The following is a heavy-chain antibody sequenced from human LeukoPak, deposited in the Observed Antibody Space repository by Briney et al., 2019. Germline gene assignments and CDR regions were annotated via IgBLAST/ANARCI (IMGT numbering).Heavy chain of an antibody. CDR3: ARRFAPSRNDAFDI. D-gene: IGHD3-10*01. V-gene: IGHV4-39*01. CDR2: IYYSGST. J-gene: IGHJ3*02. Sequence: SETLSLTCTVSGGSINSSSYYWGWIRRHPGKGLEWIGTIYYSGSTYYNPSLKSRVTISVDTSKNQFSLKLSSVTASDTAVYYCARRFAPSRNDAFDIWGQGTMVTVSS. CDR1: GGSINSSSYY.